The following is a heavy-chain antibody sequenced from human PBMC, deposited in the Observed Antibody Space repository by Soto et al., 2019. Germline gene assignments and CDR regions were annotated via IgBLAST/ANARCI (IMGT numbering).Heavy chain of an antibody. Sequence: SETLSLTCAVSGDSISRGYYWAWIRQPPGKGLEYIGSIYHSGTTYYNPSLMSRVTISVDTSKNQFSLKLSSVTAADTAVYYCARSSRDWFDPWGQGTLVTVSS. CDR1: GDSISRGYY. J-gene: IGHJ5*02. CDR3: ARSSRDWFDP. CDR2: IYHSGTT. V-gene: IGHV4-38-2*01.